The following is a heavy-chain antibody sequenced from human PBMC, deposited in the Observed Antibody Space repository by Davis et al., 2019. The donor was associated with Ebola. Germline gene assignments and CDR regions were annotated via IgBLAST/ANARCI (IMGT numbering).Heavy chain of an antibody. J-gene: IGHJ4*02. D-gene: IGHD2-15*01. V-gene: IGHV1-18*01. Sequence: ASVKVSCKASGYSFTDDGISWVRQAPGQGLEWMGWISTYNGNTNYAQKFQGRVTITADESTSTAYMELSSLRSEDTAVYYCARDPGVCSGGSCSTDYWGQGTLVTVSS. CDR1: GYSFTDDG. CDR3: ARDPGVCSGGSCSTDY. CDR2: ISTYNGNT.